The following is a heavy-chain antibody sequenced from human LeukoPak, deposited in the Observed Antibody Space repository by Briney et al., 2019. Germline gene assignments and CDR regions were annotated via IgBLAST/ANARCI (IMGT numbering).Heavy chain of an antibody. CDR1: GFTFSSYG. D-gene: IGHD5-24*01. J-gene: IGHJ4*02. CDR2: ISYDGSTK. V-gene: IGHV3-30*18. Sequence: SGRSLRLSCAASGFTFSSYGMHWVRQAPGKGLEWVAVISYDGSTKDYADSVKGRFTISRDNSKNTLYLQMNSLRPEDTAVYYCAKVIREVDMSHDYWGQGALVTVSS. CDR3: AKVIREVDMSHDY.